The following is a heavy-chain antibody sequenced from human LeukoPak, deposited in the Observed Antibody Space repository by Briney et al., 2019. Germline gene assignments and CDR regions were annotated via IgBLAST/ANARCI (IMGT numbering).Heavy chain of an antibody. D-gene: IGHD5-12*01. V-gene: IGHV3-30*02. Sequence: SGGSLRLSCAASGFTLSSYGMHWVRQAPGKGLEWVAFIRYDGSNKYYADSVKGRFTISRDNSKNTLYLQMNSLRAEDTAVYYCAKEYSGYDYAFDYWGQGTLVTVSS. CDR1: GFTLSSYG. CDR3: AKEYSGYDYAFDY. J-gene: IGHJ4*02. CDR2: IRYDGSNK.